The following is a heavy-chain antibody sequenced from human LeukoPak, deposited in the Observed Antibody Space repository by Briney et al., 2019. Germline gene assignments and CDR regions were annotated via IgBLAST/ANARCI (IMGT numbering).Heavy chain of an antibody. CDR1: GFTLSSYW. Sequence: PGGSLRLSCAASGFTLSSYWMSWVRQAPGKGLEWVANIKQDGSEKYYVDSVKGRFTISRDNAKNSLYLQMNSLRAEDTAVYYCARDLPIWAMIGPNWFDPWGQGTLVTVSS. D-gene: IGHD3-22*01. CDR2: IKQDGSEK. J-gene: IGHJ5*02. V-gene: IGHV3-7*01. CDR3: ARDLPIWAMIGPNWFDP.